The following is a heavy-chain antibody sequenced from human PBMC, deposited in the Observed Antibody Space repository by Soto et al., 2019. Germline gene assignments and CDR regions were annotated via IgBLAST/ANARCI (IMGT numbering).Heavy chain of an antibody. CDR3: AHRVLRTVFGVVTTTAIYFDF. Sequence: QITLNESGPTVVRPTETLTLTCRFSGFSLTTSGVGVGWIRQSPGKAPEWLALIYWDDDKRYSASLKSRLTITKDTSKNQVVLKVSDLDPTDTATYYCAHRVLRTVFGVVTTTAIYFDFWGQGTPVAVSS. CDR1: GFSLTTSGVG. V-gene: IGHV2-5*02. J-gene: IGHJ4*02. D-gene: IGHD3-3*01. CDR2: IYWDDDK.